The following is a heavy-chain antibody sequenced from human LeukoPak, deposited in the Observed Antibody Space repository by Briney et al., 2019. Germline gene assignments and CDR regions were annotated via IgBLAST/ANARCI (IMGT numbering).Heavy chain of an antibody. D-gene: IGHD1-26*01. CDR1: GFTFDDYG. V-gene: IGHV3-20*04. CDR2: ISGSGGST. J-gene: IGHJ5*02. Sequence: GGSLRLSCAGSGFTFDDYGMSWVRQAPGKGLEWVSAISGSGGSTYYADSVKGRFTISRDNAKNSLYLQMNSLRAEDTAVYYCARAGSGRSPDWFDPWGQGTLVTVSS. CDR3: ARAGSGRSPDWFDP.